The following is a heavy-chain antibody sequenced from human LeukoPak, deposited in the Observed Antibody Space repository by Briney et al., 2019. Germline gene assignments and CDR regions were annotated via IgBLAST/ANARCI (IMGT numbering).Heavy chain of an antibody. CDR1: GFTFSFCG. D-gene: IGHD3-10*01. J-gene: IGHJ4*02. Sequence: GGSLRLSCAASGFTFSFCGMHWVRQAPGKGLEWVGVIWYDGSNKYYADSVKGRFTISRDNFKNTLYLQMNSLRGEGTAVYYCARAAGSGSYYREGIDYWGQGTLVTVSS. V-gene: IGHV3-33*01. CDR3: ARAAGSGSYYREGIDY. CDR2: IWYDGSNK.